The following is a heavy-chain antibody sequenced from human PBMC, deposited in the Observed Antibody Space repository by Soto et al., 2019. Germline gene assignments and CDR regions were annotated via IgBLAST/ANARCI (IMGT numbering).Heavy chain of an antibody. D-gene: IGHD6-6*01. CDR3: ARDKVLGIAARHYYGMDV. V-gene: IGHV3-21*01. J-gene: IGHJ6*02. CDR1: GFTFSSYS. CDR2: ISSSSSYI. Sequence: PGGSLRLSCAASGFTFSSYSMNWVRQAPGKGLEWVSSISSSSSYIYYADSVKGRFTISRDNAKNSLYLQMNSLRAEDTAVYYCARDKVLGIAARHYYGMDVWGQGTTVTVSS.